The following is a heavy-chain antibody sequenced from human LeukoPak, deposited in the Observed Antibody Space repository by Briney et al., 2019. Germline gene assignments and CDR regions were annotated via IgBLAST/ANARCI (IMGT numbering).Heavy chain of an antibody. CDR3: ATYSSSNGREFQY. CDR2: IQQHGSET. J-gene: IGHJ1*01. V-gene: IGHV3-7*01. CDR1: GFSFSNYW. D-gene: IGHD2-2*01. Sequence: GGSLRLSCEASGFSFSNYWMSWVRQAPGKGLEWVANIQQHGSETYYVDSVKGRFTISRDNAENSLYLQMNSLRAEDTAVYYCATYSSSNGREFQYWGQGTLVTVSS.